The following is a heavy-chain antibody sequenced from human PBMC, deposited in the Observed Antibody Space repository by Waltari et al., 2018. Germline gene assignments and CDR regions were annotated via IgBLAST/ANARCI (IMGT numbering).Heavy chain of an antibody. V-gene: IGHV3-30-3*01. CDR1: GFTFSNHA. Sequence: QVQLVESGGGVVQPGRSLRLSCAASGFTFSNHAMHWVRQTPGKGLESVAVVSFDGNIKHYADSVKGRFTISRDNSKNSLFLQMNSLGPEDMAVYHCARVGYDGSGNLFFDKWGQGTLVTVSS. J-gene: IGHJ4*02. D-gene: IGHD3-10*01. CDR3: ARVGYDGSGNLFFDK. CDR2: VSFDGNIK.